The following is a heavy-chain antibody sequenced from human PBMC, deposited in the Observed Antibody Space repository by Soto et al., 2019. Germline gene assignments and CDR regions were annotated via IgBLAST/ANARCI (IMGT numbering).Heavy chain of an antibody. CDR3: ARASMVRGIHYYGMDV. CDR2: IYHSGSA. CDR1: GGSINSGGYS. Sequence: SETLSLTCAVSGGSINSGGYSWSWIRQPPGKGLEWIGYIYHSGSAYYNPSLKSRATISVDKSKNQFSLRLSSVTAADTAKYYCARASMVRGIHYYGMDVWGQGTTVTVS. J-gene: IGHJ6*02. D-gene: IGHD3-10*01. V-gene: IGHV4-30-2*01.